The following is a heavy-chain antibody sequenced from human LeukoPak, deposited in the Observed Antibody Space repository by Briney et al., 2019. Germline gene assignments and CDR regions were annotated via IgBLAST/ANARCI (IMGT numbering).Heavy chain of an antibody. J-gene: IGHJ4*02. Sequence: GGSLRLSCAASGFTFSSYWMSWVRQAPGKGLEWVANIKQDGSEKYYVDSVKGRFTISGDNAKNSLYLQMNSLRAEDTAVYYCARVDYGGNSLFDYWGQGTLVTVSS. CDR1: GFTFSSYW. V-gene: IGHV3-7*04. D-gene: IGHD4-23*01. CDR3: ARVDYGGNSLFDY. CDR2: IKQDGSEK.